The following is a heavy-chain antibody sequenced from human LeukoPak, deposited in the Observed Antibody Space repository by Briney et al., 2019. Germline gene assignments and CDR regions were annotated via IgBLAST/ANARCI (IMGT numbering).Heavy chain of an antibody. Sequence: GGSLRLSCAASGFTFSDYYMSWIRQATGKGLEWVSYISSSSSYTNYADSVKGRFTISRDNAKNSLYLQMNSLRAEDTAVYYCARDCRHYYGSGRGDWFDPWGQGTLVTVSS. CDR2: ISSSSSYT. V-gene: IGHV3-11*05. CDR1: GFTFSDYY. J-gene: IGHJ5*02. D-gene: IGHD3-10*01. CDR3: ARDCRHYYGSGRGDWFDP.